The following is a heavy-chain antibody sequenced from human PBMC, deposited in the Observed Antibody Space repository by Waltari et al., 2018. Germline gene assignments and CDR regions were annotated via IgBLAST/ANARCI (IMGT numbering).Heavy chain of an antibody. J-gene: IGHJ4*02. CDR1: GFTFSTSA. CDR3: ARDRARGYYDY. Sequence: EVRLLESGGLLVQPGGSLRLSCAASGFTFSTSAMGWIRQVPGKGLEWVSAISSSGARTYYADSVKGRFTISRDNSKNTLYVQMNSLRAEDTAVYYCARDRARGYYDYWGQGTLVTVSS. CDR2: ISSSGART. D-gene: IGHD3-22*01. V-gene: IGHV3-23*01.